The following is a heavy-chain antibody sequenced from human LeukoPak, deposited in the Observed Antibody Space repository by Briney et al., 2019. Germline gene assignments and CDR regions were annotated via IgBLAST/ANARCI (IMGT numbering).Heavy chain of an antibody. J-gene: IGHJ4*02. V-gene: IGHV4-39*07. CDR3: ASCRDGYPCL. CDR1: GGSISSSSYY. CDR2: IYYSGST. Sequence: SETLSLTCTVSGGSISSSSYYWGWIRQPPGKGLEWIGSIYYSGSTYYNPSLKSRVTISVDTSKNQFSLKLSSVTAADTAVYYCASCRDGYPCLWGQGTLVTVSS. D-gene: IGHD5-24*01.